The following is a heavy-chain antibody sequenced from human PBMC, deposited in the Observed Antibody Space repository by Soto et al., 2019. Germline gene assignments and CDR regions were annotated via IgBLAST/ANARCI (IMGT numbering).Heavy chain of an antibody. CDR1: GFTVSSDY. CDR3: ARDTFGGAYDFWP. Sequence: EVQLVESGGGLVQPGGSLRLSCAASGFTVSSDYMTWVRQAPGMGLEWVSVISRGGSAYYADSVKGRFTISRDNSKNTLYLQMNSLRAEDTAVYYCARDTFGGAYDFWPGGQGTLVTVSS. J-gene: IGHJ4*02. CDR2: ISRGGSA. D-gene: IGHD3-3*01. V-gene: IGHV3-66*01.